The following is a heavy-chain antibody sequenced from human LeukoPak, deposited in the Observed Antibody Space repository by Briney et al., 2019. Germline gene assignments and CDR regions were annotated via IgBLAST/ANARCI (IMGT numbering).Heavy chain of an antibody. V-gene: IGHV4-59*01. CDR1: GGSISSYY. J-gene: IGHJ4*02. D-gene: IGHD1-7*01. Sequence: PSETLSLTCTVSGGSISSYYWSWIWQPPGKGLEWVGYIYYSGSTTYNPSLKSRVTISVDTSKNHFSLKLSSVTAADTAVYYCASLSRVAGTFSEFLFWGQGTLVTVSS. CDR2: IYYSGST. CDR3: ASLSRVAGTFSEFLF.